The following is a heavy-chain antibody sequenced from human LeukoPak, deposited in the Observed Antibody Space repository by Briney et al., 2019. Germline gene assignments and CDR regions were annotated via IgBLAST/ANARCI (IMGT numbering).Heavy chain of an antibody. CDR2: LHNGGDT. J-gene: IGHJ3*02. V-gene: IGHV3-66*01. Sequence: GGSLRLSCAASGFTFSSYSMNWVRQAPGKGLEWVSVLHNGGDTFYTDSVKGRFLISRDNSKNTLYLQMSSLRAEDTAVYYCARDAGLAAFDMWGQGTMVTVSS. CDR1: GFTFSSYS. CDR3: ARDAGLAAFDM.